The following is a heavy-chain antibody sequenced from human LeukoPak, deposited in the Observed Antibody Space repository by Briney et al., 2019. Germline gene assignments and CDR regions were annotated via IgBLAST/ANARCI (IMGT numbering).Heavy chain of an antibody. Sequence: PGGSLRLSCAVSGFTFSLYGMSWVRQASGKGLEWVGRIRSKANSYATAYAASVKGRFTISRDDSKNTAYLQMNSLKTEDTAVYYCTRHRQLELDYWGQGTLVTVSS. CDR3: TRHRQLELDY. V-gene: IGHV3-73*01. D-gene: IGHD1-1*01. CDR1: GFTFSLYG. CDR2: IRSKANSYAT. J-gene: IGHJ4*02.